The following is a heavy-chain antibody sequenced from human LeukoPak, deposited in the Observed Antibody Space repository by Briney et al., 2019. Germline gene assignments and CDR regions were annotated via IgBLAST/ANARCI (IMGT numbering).Heavy chain of an antibody. CDR3: ARSVGDFWSGYRSYYFDY. Sequence: GGSLRLSCAASGFTVSSNYMSWVRQAPGKGLEWVSVIYSGGSTYYADSVKGRFTISRHNSKNTLYLQMNSLRAEDTAVYYCARSVGDFWSGYRSYYFDYWGQGTLVTVSS. CDR1: GFTVSSNY. J-gene: IGHJ4*02. CDR2: IYSGGST. V-gene: IGHV3-53*01. D-gene: IGHD3-3*01.